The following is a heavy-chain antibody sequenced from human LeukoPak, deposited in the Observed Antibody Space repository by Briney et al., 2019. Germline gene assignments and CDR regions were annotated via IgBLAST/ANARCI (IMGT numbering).Heavy chain of an antibody. J-gene: IGHJ4*02. Sequence: KASQTLSLTCTVSGGSISSGGYYWSWIRQHPGKGLEWIGYIYYSGSTYYNPSLKSRVTISVDTSKNQFSLKLGSVTAADTAVYYCARAGGSYFQYYFDYWGQGTLVTVSS. CDR1: GGSISSGGYY. V-gene: IGHV4-31*03. D-gene: IGHD1-26*01. CDR3: ARAGGSYFQYYFDY. CDR2: IYYSGST.